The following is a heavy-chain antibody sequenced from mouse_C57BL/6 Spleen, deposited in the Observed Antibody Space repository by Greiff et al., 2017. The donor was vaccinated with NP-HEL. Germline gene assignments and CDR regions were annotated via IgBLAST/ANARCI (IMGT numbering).Heavy chain of an antibody. Sequence: EVMLVESGEGLVKPGGSLKLSCAASGFTFSSYAMSWVRQTPEKRLEWVAYISSGGDYIYYADTVKGRFTISRDNARNTLYLQMSSLKSEDTAMYYSTRNYGSSYEYYFDYWGQGTTLTVSS. J-gene: IGHJ2*01. D-gene: IGHD1-1*01. V-gene: IGHV5-9-1*02. CDR1: GFTFSSYA. CDR3: TRNYGSSYEYYFDY. CDR2: ISSGGDYI.